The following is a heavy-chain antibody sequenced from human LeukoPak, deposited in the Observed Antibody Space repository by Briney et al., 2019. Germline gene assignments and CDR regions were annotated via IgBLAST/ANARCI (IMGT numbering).Heavy chain of an antibody. Sequence: ASVKVSCKASGYTFTIYGISWVRQAPAQGQEWMGWISAYEGNTNYAQKLQGRVTMTTATSTSTAYMELRSLRSDDTAVYYCARIFLSGEHDYWGQGTLVTVSS. CDR3: ARIFLSGEHDY. J-gene: IGHJ4*02. V-gene: IGHV1-18*01. D-gene: IGHD2-15*01. CDR2: ISAYEGNT. CDR1: GYTFTIYG.